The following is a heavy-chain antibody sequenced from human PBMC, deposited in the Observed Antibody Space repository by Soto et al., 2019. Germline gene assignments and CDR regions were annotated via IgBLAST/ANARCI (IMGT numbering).Heavy chain of an antibody. CDR3: ARHGPGYPGYFDY. Sequence: SETLSLTCTVSGGSISSSSYYWGWIRQPPGKGLEWIGSIYYSGSTYYNPSLKSRVTISVDTSKNQFSLKLSSVTAADTAVYYCARHGPGYPGYFDYWGQGTLVTVSS. CDR1: GGSISSSSYY. D-gene: IGHD5-12*01. CDR2: IYYSGST. J-gene: IGHJ4*02. V-gene: IGHV4-39*01.